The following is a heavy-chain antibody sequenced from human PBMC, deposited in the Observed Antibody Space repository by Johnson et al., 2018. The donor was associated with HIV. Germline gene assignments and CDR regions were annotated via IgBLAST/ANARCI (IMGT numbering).Heavy chain of an antibody. CDR2: IRTKPNTYAT. J-gene: IGHJ3*02. CDR1: GFSFSGSA. V-gene: IGHV3-73*02. CDR3: SGYSITVGSTDKDDASDI. D-gene: IGHD5-18*01. Sequence: VQLVESGGGLVQPGGSLKLSCAASGFSFSGSAVHWVRQASGKGLEWLGRIRTKPNTYATSYGASGQGRFSISRDDSKNTAYLQINSLKTEDTAVYYCSGYSITVGSTDKDDASDIWGQGTLVTVSS.